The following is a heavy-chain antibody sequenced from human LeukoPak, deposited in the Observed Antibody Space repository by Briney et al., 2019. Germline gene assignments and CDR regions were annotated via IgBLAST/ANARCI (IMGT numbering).Heavy chain of an antibody. D-gene: IGHD3-3*01. CDR2: ISGSGGST. V-gene: IGHV3-23*01. CDR1: GFTFSSYA. CDR3: AKAVHDFSPPYNFYMDV. J-gene: IGHJ6*03. Sequence: SGGSLRLSCAASGFTFSSYAMSWVRQAPGKGLEWVSAISGSGGSTYYADSVKVPFTISRDNSKNTLYLQKSRLRAKDTAVYFCAKAVHDFSPPYNFYMDVWGKETTVTV.